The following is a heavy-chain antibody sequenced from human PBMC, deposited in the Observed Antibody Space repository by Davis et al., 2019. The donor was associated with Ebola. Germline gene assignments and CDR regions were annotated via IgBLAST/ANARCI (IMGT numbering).Heavy chain of an antibody. J-gene: IGHJ4*02. CDR1: GGSISSSSYY. CDR3: ARGQGGDYVSYYFDY. V-gene: IGHV4-39*07. D-gene: IGHD4-17*01. CDR2: INHSGST. Sequence: SETLSLTCTVSGGSISSSSYYWSWIRQPPGKGLEWIGEINHSGSTNYNPSLKSRVTISVDTSKNQFSLKLSSVTAADTAVYYCARGQGGDYVSYYFDYWGQGTLVTVSS.